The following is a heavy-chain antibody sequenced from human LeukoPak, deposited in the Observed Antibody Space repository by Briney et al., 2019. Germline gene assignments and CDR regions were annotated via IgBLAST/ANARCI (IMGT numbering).Heavy chain of an antibody. CDR3: AREPYSSSWYQGRNWFDP. Sequence: GGSLRLSCAASGFTFSGHWMHWVRQAPGKGLVWVSRINNDGSSTNYADSVKGRFTISRDNAKNSLYLQMDSLRAEDTAVYYCAREPYSSSWYQGRNWFDPWGQGTLVTVSS. CDR1: GFTFSGHW. D-gene: IGHD6-13*01. J-gene: IGHJ5*02. V-gene: IGHV3-74*01. CDR2: INNDGSST.